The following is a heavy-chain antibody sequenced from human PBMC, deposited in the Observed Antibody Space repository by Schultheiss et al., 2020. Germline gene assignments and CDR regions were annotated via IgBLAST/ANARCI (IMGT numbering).Heavy chain of an antibody. CDR2: IYSGGST. D-gene: IGHD6-6*01. Sequence: GGSLRLSCAASGFTVSSNYMSWVRQAPGKGLEWVSVIYSGGSTYYADSVKGRFTISRDNSKNTLYLQMNSLRAEDTAVYYCARGEYSSSRSGYYYYGMDVWGQGTTVTVSS. J-gene: IGHJ6*02. CDR1: GFTVSSNY. V-gene: IGHV3-53*01. CDR3: ARGEYSSSRSGYYYYGMDV.